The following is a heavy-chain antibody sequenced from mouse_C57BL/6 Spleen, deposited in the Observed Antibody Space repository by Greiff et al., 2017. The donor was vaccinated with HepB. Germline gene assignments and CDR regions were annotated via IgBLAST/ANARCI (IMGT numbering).Heavy chain of an antibody. CDR2: INPSTGGT. CDR3: ARLRPLYYAMDY. Sequence: VQLQHSGPELVKPGASVKISCKASGYSFTGYYMNWVKQSPEKSLEWIGEINPSTGGTTYNQKFKAKATLTVDKSPSTAYMQLKSLTSEDSAIYYCARLRPLYYAMDYWCQGTSVTVSS. J-gene: IGHJ4*01. V-gene: IGHV1-42*01. D-gene: IGHD2-12*01. CDR1: GYSFTGYY.